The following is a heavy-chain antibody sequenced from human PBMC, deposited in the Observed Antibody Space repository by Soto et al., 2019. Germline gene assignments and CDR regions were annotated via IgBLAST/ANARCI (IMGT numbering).Heavy chain of an antibody. CDR1: GYTFTSYY. Sequence: ASVKVSCKASGYTFTSYYMHWVRQAPGQGLEWMGIINPSGGSTSYAQKFQGRVTMTRDTSTSTVYMELSSLRSEDTAVYYCASPQLYSGSYYGAFDIWGQETMVTVSS. V-gene: IGHV1-46*01. J-gene: IGHJ3*02. CDR3: ASPQLYSGSYYGAFDI. CDR2: INPSGGST. D-gene: IGHD1-26*01.